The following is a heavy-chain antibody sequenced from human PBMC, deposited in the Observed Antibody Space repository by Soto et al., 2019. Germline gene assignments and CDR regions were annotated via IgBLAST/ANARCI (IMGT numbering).Heavy chain of an antibody. CDR3: ARVTSMVRGVIDNWFAP. D-gene: IGHD3-10*01. Sequence: QVPLVQSGAEVKKPGSSVTVSCKASGGTFSSYAIHWVRQAPGQGLEWMGGIIPMYGPAKYAQRFQGRATITADESTTTVYMELTSLTSQATAVYYCARVTSMVRGVIDNWFAPWGHGTLVTVSS. V-gene: IGHV1-69*01. J-gene: IGHJ5*02. CDR1: GGTFSSYA. CDR2: IIPMYGPA.